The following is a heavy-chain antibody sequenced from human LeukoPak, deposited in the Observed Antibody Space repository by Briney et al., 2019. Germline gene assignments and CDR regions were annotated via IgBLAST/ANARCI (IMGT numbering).Heavy chain of an antibody. J-gene: IGHJ4*02. CDR2: IYYSGST. Sequence: SETLSLTCTVSGGSISSSSYYWGWIRQPPGKGLEWIGSIYYSGSTYYNPSLKSRVTISVDTSKNQFSLKLSSVTAADTAVYYCARERLTYGSGSYGSFDYWGQGTLVTVSS. CDR1: GGSISSSSYY. D-gene: IGHD3-10*01. CDR3: ARERLTYGSGSYGSFDY. V-gene: IGHV4-39*02.